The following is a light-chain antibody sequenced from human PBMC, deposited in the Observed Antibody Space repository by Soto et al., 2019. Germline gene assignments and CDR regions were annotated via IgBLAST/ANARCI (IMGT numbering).Light chain of an antibody. CDR3: PQRNNWPLVT. Sequence: EIGLTQSPATLSLSPGEGATLSCRASQSVSSYLAWYQQKPGQAPRLLIYDASNRATGIPARFSGSGSGTDFTLTISSLEPADFAVYYCPQRNNWPLVTFGQGTRLEIK. CDR2: DAS. J-gene: IGKJ5*01. V-gene: IGKV3-11*01. CDR1: QSVSSY.